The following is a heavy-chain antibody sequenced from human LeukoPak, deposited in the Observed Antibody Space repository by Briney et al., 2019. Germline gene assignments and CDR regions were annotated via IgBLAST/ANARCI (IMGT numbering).Heavy chain of an antibody. CDR1: GFTLSSYA. CDR3: AKVVFAYYDFWSGYPNFDY. J-gene: IGHJ4*02. V-gene: IGHV3-23*01. CDR2: ISGSGGST. D-gene: IGHD3-3*01. Sequence: GGSLRLSCAASGFTLSSYAMSWVRQAPGKGLEWVSAISGSGGSTYYADSVKGRFTISRDNSKNTLYLQMNSLRAEDTVVYYCAKVVFAYYDFWSGYPNFDYWGQGTLVTVSS.